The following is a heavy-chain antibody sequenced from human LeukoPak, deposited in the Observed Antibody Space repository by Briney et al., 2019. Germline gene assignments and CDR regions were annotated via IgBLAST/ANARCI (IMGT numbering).Heavy chain of an antibody. CDR2: IYHTGST. CDR3: ARAQITMVRGVIKRSHAFDI. CDR1: GGSISNSNW. J-gene: IGHJ3*02. D-gene: IGHD3-10*01. Sequence: PSGTLSLTCAVSGGSISNSNWWSWVRQPPGQGLEWIGEIYHTGSTNYNPSLKSRVTILVDKSKNQFSLKLSSVTAADTAVYYCARAQITMVRGVIKRSHAFDIWGQGTMVTVSS. V-gene: IGHV4-4*02.